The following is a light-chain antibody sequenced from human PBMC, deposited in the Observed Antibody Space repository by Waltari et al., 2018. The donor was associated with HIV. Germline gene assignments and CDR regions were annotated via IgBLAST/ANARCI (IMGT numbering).Light chain of an antibody. J-gene: IGLJ2*01. V-gene: IGLV1-51*01. Sequence: QSVLTQLPSVSAAPGQKVTISCSGSSSNIGNTFVSWFQQLPGTAPKLLIYDNTRRPSGIPDRFSGSKSGTSATLGITGLQSGDEADYYCGTWDSSLSAWVFGGGTKLTVL. CDR1: SSNIGNTF. CDR3: GTWDSSLSAWV. CDR2: DNT.